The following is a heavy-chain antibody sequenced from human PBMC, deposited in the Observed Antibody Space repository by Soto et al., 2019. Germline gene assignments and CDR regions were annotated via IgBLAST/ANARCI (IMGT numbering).Heavy chain of an antibody. CDR1: GFTFSSYA. V-gene: IGHV3-23*01. D-gene: IGHD3-22*01. CDR3: AKDQAAATEIDYYYGMDV. Sequence: GSLRLSCAASGFTFSSYAMSWVRQAPGKGLEWVSAISGSGGSTYYADSVKGRFTISRDNSKNTLYLQMNSLRAEDTAVYYCAKDQAAATEIDYYYGMDVWGQGTTVTVSS. CDR2: ISGSGGST. J-gene: IGHJ6*02.